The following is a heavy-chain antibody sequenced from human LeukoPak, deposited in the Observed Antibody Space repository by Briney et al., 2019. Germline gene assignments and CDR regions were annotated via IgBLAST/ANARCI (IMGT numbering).Heavy chain of an antibody. CDR1: GYTFTSYD. J-gene: IGHJ3*02. V-gene: IGHV1-8*01. CDR2: INPNSGNT. CDR3: TRDPYYYDSSGYGRDAFDI. Sequence: ASVKVSCKASGYTFTSYDINWVRQATGQGLEWMGWINPNSGNTGYAQKFQGRVTMTRNTSISTAYMELSSLRSEDTAVYYCTRDPYYYDSSGYGRDAFDIWGQGTMVTVSS. D-gene: IGHD3-22*01.